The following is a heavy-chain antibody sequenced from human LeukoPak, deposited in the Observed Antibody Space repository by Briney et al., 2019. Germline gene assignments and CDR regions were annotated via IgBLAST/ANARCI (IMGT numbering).Heavy chain of an antibody. D-gene: IGHD3-10*01. V-gene: IGHV3-7*03. CDR2: IKQDGSEK. Sequence: PGGSLRLSCAASGFTFSSYWMSWVRQAPGKGLEWVANIKQDGSEKYYVDSVKGRFTISRDNAKNSLYLQMNSLRAEDTAVYYCAKVRGDDAFDIWGQGTMVTVSS. J-gene: IGHJ3*02. CDR1: GFTFSSYW. CDR3: AKVRGDDAFDI.